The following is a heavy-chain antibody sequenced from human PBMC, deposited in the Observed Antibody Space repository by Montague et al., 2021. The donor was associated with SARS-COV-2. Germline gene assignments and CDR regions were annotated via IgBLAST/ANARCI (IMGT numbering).Heavy chain of an antibody. J-gene: IGHJ4*02. CDR3: ARDPRYSLSWSFDY. CDR2: PYTGPSGYY. D-gene: IGHD6-13*01. Sequence: CAISGDSVSSNTAAWNWISHSPSRGFEWLGRPYTGPSGYYVYQALVKSRMTISPDTSKNQFSLQLSSVTPEDRAVYYCARDPRYSLSWSFDYWGQGTLVTVSS. V-gene: IGHV6-1*01. CDR1: GDSVSSNTAA.